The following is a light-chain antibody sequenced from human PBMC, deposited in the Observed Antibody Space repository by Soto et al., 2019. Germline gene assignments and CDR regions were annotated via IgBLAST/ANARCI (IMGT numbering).Light chain of an antibody. Sequence: DIQMTQSPSTLSASVGDRVTITCRASQSISSWLAWYQQKPGKAPKLLIYDASSLESGVPSRFIGSGYGTEFTLTISSLQPDDFATYYCQQYNSYSPPTFGQGTKVDIK. CDR1: QSISSW. V-gene: IGKV1-5*01. J-gene: IGKJ1*01. CDR3: QQYNSYSPPT. CDR2: DAS.